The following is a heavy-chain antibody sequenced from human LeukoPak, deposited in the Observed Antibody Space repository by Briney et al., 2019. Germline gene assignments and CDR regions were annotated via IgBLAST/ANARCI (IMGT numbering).Heavy chain of an antibody. Sequence: ASVKVSCKASGYTFTSYGISWVRQATGQGLEWMGWMNPNTGKKGYAQKFQGRVTITRNTSISTAYMELSSLRSEDTAVYYCARESDHYDSSGYPYEAFEIWGQGTMVTVSS. CDR1: GYTFTSYG. D-gene: IGHD3-22*01. CDR2: MNPNTGKK. J-gene: IGHJ3*02. V-gene: IGHV1-8*03. CDR3: ARESDHYDSSGYPYEAFEI.